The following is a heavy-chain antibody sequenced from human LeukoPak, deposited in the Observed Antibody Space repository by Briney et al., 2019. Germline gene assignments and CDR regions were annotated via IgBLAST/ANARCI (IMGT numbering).Heavy chain of an antibody. CDR2: INPDSGDT. J-gene: IGHJ4*02. V-gene: IGHV1-2*04. D-gene: IGHD5-18*01. CDR3: ARGTRGLDSGYSHVDY. CDR1: EYIFTGSY. Sequence: ASVKVSCKASEYIFTGSYIYWVRQAPGQGLEWLGWINPDSGDTNYAQKFQGWVTMTRDTSISTVYVELSRLRSDDTAVYYCARGTRGLDSGYSHVDYWGQGTLVTVSS.